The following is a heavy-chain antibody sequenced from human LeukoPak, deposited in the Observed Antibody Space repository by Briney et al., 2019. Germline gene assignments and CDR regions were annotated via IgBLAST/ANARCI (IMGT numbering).Heavy chain of an antibody. CDR2: INYSGRS. D-gene: IGHD3-10*01. CDR3: ARLPVTMVRGVIMSYYYSYMDV. J-gene: IGHJ6*03. Sequence: SETLSLTCAVYGGSFSGYYWSWIRQPPGKGLEWIGEINYSGRSNYNPSLKSRVTISVDTSKNQFSLKLSSVTAADTAVYYCARLPVTMVRGVIMSYYYSYMDVWGKGTTVTVSS. V-gene: IGHV4-34*01. CDR1: GGSFSGYY.